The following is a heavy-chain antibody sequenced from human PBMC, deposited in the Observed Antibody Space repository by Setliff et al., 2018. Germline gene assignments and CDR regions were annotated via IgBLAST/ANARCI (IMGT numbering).Heavy chain of an antibody. Sequence: SETLSLTCTVSGGSISPYYWSWIRQPPGKGLEWIGYIYHSGYTSYNPSLKSRVTLSVDTSKNKLSLKLSSVTAADTAVYYCARGDSSGYFLEIVHDAFDIWGQGTMVTVSS. J-gene: IGHJ3*02. CDR3: ARGDSSGYFLEIVHDAFDI. CDR1: GGSISPYY. V-gene: IGHV4-59*12. CDR2: IYHSGYT. D-gene: IGHD3-22*01.